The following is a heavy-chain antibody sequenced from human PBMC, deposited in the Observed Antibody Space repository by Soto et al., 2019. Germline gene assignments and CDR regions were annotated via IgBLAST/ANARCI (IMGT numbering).Heavy chain of an antibody. J-gene: IGHJ3*02. D-gene: IGHD6-13*01. CDR3: CTGRSAAGTDAFDI. Sequence: GGSLRLSCAASGFTFSNAWMSWVRQAPGKGLEWVGRIKSKTDGGTTDYAAPVKGRFTISRDDSKNTLYLQMNSLKTEDTAVYYCCTGRSAAGTDAFDIWGQGTMVTVSS. CDR2: IKSKTDGGTT. V-gene: IGHV3-15*01. CDR1: GFTFSNAW.